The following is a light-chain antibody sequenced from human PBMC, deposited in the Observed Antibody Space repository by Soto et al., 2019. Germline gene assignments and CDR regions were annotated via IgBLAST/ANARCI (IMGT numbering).Light chain of an antibody. V-gene: IGKV1-39*01. J-gene: IGKJ2*01. CDR1: RSIGTL. CDR2: AAS. CDR3: QQTFTSPPT. Sequence: DIHITQSPSSLSASVGDRVTITCRASRSIGTLLHWYQHKPGKAPNLLISAASNLQSGVPSRFTGSGSGTDFTLTISSLQPGDFATYFCQQTFTSPPTFGRGTQVEIK.